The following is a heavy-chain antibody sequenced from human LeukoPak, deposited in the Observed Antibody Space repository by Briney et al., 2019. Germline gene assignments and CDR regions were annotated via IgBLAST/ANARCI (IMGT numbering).Heavy chain of an antibody. V-gene: IGHV3-33*01. J-gene: IGHJ4*02. CDR1: GFTFSSYG. D-gene: IGHD4-17*01. Sequence: GGSLRPSCAATGFTFSSYGMHWVRQAPGKGLEWVAVIWYDGSNKYYADSVKGRFTISRDNSKNTLYLQMNSLRAEDTAVYYCARAPLYGDYFDYWGQGTLVTVSS. CDR3: ARAPLYGDYFDY. CDR2: IWYDGSNK.